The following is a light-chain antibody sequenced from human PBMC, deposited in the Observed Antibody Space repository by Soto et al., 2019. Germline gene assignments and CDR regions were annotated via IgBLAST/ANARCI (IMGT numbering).Light chain of an antibody. Sequence: QSVLTQPPSASGTPGQRVTISCSGSSSNIGSNTVNWYQQLPGTAPKLLIYNNNQRPSGVPDRFSGSKSGTSASLAISGPQSEDASDYYCAAWDDSLNGLVFGTGTKVTVL. CDR2: NNN. CDR1: SSNIGSNT. J-gene: IGLJ1*01. CDR3: AAWDDSLNGLV. V-gene: IGLV1-44*01.